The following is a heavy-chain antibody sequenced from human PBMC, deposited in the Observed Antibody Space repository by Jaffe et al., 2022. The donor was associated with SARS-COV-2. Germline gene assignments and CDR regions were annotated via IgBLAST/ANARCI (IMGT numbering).Heavy chain of an antibody. J-gene: IGHJ3*02. Sequence: EVQLVESGGGLVQPGRSLRLSCAASGFTFDDYAMHWVRQAPGKGLEWVSGISWNSGSIGYADSVKGRFTISRDNAKNSLYLQMNSLRAEDTALYYCAKDIWVLAAAGTLSAFDIWGQGTMVTVSS. V-gene: IGHV3-9*01. D-gene: IGHD6-13*01. CDR2: ISWNSGSI. CDR1: GFTFDDYA. CDR3: AKDIWVLAAAGTLSAFDI.